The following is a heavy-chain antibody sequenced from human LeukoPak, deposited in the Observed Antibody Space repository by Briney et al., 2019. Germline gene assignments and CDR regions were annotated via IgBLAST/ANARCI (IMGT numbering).Heavy chain of an antibody. CDR2: ISGSGGST. Sequence: GGSLRLSCAASGFTFSSYAMSWVRQAPGKGLEWVSAISGSGGSTYYADSVKGRFAISRDNSKNTLYLQMNSLRAEDTAVYYCAKGRGIVVVPAAPLGYWGQGTLVTVSS. CDR1: GFTFSSYA. D-gene: IGHD2-2*01. J-gene: IGHJ4*02. V-gene: IGHV3-23*01. CDR3: AKGRGIVVVPAAPLGY.